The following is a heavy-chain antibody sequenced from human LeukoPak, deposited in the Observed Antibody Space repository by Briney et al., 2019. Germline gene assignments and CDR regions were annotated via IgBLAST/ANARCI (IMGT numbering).Heavy chain of an antibody. Sequence: SETLSLTCAVYGGSFSGYYWSWIRQPPGKGLEWIGEINHSGSTNYNPSLKSRVTISVDTSKTQFSLKLSSVTAADTAVYYCARVRSGYFDYWGQGTLVTVSS. V-gene: IGHV4-34*01. J-gene: IGHJ4*02. CDR1: GGSFSGYY. CDR2: INHSGST. CDR3: ARVRSGYFDY.